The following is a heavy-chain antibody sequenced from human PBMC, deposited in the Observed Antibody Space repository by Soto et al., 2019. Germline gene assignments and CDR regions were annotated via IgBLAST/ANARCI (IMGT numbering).Heavy chain of an antibody. Sequence: EVQLVESGGGLIQPGGSLRLSCAASGFTVSSNYMSWVRQAPGKGLEWVSVIYSGGSTYYADSVKGRFTISRDNSKNTLYLQMNSLRAEDTAVYYCVRDLGYSSGWPYYYYGMDVWGQGTTVTVSS. J-gene: IGHJ6*02. CDR3: VRDLGYSSGWPYYYYGMDV. V-gene: IGHV3-53*01. D-gene: IGHD6-19*01. CDR2: IYSGGST. CDR1: GFTVSSNY.